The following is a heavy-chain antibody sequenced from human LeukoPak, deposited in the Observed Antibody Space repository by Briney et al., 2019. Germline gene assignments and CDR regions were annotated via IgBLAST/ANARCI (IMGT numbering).Heavy chain of an antibody. Sequence: GGSLRLSCAASGFTFSSYAMSWVRQAPGKGLEWVSAISGSGGRTYYADSVKGRFTISRDNSKNTLYLQMNSLRAEDTAVYYCARSLSSRFSGPRRPYYFDSWGQGTLVTVSS. J-gene: IGHJ4*02. CDR2: ISGSGGRT. CDR3: ARSLSSRFSGPRRPYYFDS. D-gene: IGHD3-16*02. CDR1: GFTFSSYA. V-gene: IGHV3-23*01.